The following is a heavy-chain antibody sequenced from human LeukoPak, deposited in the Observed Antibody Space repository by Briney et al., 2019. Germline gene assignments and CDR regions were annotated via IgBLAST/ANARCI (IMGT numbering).Heavy chain of an antibody. J-gene: IGHJ5*02. V-gene: IGHV4-39*01. CDR1: GGSISSSSYY. D-gene: IGHD2-15*01. Sequence: SETLSLTCTVSGGSISSSSYYWGWIRQPPGKGLEWIGSIYYSGSTYYSPSLKSRVTISVDTSKNQFSLKLSSVTAADTAVYYCARSIVVVVAATRIGWFDPWGQGTLVTVSS. CDR3: ARSIVVVVAATRIGWFDP. CDR2: IYYSGST.